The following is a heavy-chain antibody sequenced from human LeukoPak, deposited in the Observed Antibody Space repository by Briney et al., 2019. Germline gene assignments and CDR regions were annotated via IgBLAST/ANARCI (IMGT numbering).Heavy chain of an antibody. CDR1: GGTFSSYA. V-gene: IGHV1-69*04. J-gene: IGHJ6*02. CDR2: IIPILGIA. D-gene: IGHD4-17*01. CDR3: ARDEDGDYQRRYYYYGMDV. Sequence: SVKVSCKASGGTFSSYAISWVRQAPGQGLEWMGRIIPILGIANYAQKFQGRVTITADKSTSTAYMELSSLRSEDTAVYYCARDEDGDYQRRYYYYGMDVWGQGTTVTVSS.